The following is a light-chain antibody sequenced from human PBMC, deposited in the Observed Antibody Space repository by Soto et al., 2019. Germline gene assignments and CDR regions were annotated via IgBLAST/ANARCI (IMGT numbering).Light chain of an antibody. Sequence: QSVLTQPPSVSGAPGQRVTISCTGSSSNIGAGYDVHWYQQLPGTAPKLLIYGNNKRPSGVPDRFSGSKSGTSASLAITGLQAEDEADFYCQSYDSSLSGYVFGTGTQLTVL. CDR3: QSYDSSLSGYV. CDR2: GNN. J-gene: IGLJ1*01. CDR1: SSNIGAGYD. V-gene: IGLV1-40*01.